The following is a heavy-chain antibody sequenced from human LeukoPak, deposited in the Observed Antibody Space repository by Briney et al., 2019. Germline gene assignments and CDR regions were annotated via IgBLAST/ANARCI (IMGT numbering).Heavy chain of an antibody. CDR3: ARDLHDSSGYPTYFDY. Sequence: SVKVSCTASGGTFSSYAISWVRQAPGQGLEWMGGIIPIFGTANYAQKFQGRVTITADESTSTAYMELSSLRSEDTAVYYCARDLHDSSGYPTYFDYWGQGALVTVSS. CDR2: IIPIFGTA. J-gene: IGHJ4*02. D-gene: IGHD3-22*01. V-gene: IGHV1-69*01. CDR1: GGTFSSYA.